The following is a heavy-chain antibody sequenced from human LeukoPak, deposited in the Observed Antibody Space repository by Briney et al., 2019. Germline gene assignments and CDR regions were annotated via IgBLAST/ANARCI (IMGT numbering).Heavy chain of an antibody. CDR3: ATRSVSGSQTDLDY. CDR2: INPNSGGT. J-gene: IGHJ4*02. D-gene: IGHD1-26*01. CDR1: GGTFSSYA. Sequence: ASVKVSCKASGGTFSSYAISWVRQAPGQGLEWMGWINPNSGGTNYAQKFQGRVTMTRDTSISTAYMELSRLRSDDTAFYYCATRSVSGSQTDLDYWGQGTLVTVSS. V-gene: IGHV1-2*02.